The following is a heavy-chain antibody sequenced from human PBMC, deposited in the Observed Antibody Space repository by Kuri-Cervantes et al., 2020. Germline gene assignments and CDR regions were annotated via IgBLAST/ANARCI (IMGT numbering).Heavy chain of an antibody. CDR2: MNPNSGNT. D-gene: IGHD6-13*01. CDR1: GYTFTSYD. J-gene: IGHJ6*02. Sequence: ASVKVSCKASGYTFTSYDINWVRQATGQGLEWMGWMNPNSGNTGYAQKSQGRVTMTRNTSISTAYMELSSLRSEDTAVYYCARAGYSSWYGVDGMDVWGQGTTVTVSS. CDR3: ARAGYSSWYGVDGMDV. V-gene: IGHV1-8*01.